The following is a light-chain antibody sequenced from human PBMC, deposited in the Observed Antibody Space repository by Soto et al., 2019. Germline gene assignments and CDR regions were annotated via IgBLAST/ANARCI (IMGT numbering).Light chain of an antibody. J-gene: IGLJ1*01. Sequence: QSVLTQPPSASGSPGQSVAISCTGTSSDVGGYNYVSWYQQHPGKAPKLMIYEVNKRPSGVPDRFSGSKSGNTASLTVSGLQAEDEADYYCISYTSSSLYVFGTGTKLTVL. CDR3: ISYTSSSLYV. V-gene: IGLV2-8*01. CDR1: SSDVGGYNY. CDR2: EVN.